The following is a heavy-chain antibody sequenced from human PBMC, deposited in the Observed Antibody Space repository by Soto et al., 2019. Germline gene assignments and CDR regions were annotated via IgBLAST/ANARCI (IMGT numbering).Heavy chain of an antibody. Sequence: QVQLQESGPGLVKPSETLSLTCTVSGGSISSYYWSWIRQPPGKGLEWIGYIYYSGSTNYNPSLKSRVTISVDTSKNQFSLKLSSVTAADTAVYYCARRGGQWLAKGLYYFDYWGQGTLVTVSS. D-gene: IGHD6-19*01. CDR2: IYYSGST. V-gene: IGHV4-59*01. CDR3: ARRGGQWLAKGLYYFDY. J-gene: IGHJ4*02. CDR1: GGSISSYY.